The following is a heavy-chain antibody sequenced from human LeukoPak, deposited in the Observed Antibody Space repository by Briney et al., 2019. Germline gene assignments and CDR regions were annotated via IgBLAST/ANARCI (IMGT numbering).Heavy chain of an antibody. V-gene: IGHV1-8*01. J-gene: IGHJ5*02. D-gene: IGHD1-26*01. CDR3: AREPIVGATRYWFDP. Sequence: ASAKVSCKASGYTFTSYDINWVRQATGQGLEWMGWMNPNSGNTAYAQKFQGRVTMTRNTSISTAYMELSNLRSEDTAVYYCAREPIVGATRYWFDPWGQGTLVTVSS. CDR1: GYTFTSYD. CDR2: MNPNSGNT.